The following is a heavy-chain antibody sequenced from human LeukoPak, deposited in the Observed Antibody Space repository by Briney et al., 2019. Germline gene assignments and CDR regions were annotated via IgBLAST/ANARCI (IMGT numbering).Heavy chain of an antibody. CDR3: ARDPQYYYGSGRNPNAFDI. Sequence: ASVKVSCKASGYTFTSYGISWVRQAPGQRLEWMGWISAYNGNTNYAQKLQGRVTMTTDTSTSTAYMELRSLRSDDTAVYYCARDPQYYYGSGRNPNAFDIWGQGTMVTVSS. V-gene: IGHV1-18*01. CDR2: ISAYNGNT. CDR1: GYTFTSYG. J-gene: IGHJ3*02. D-gene: IGHD3-10*01.